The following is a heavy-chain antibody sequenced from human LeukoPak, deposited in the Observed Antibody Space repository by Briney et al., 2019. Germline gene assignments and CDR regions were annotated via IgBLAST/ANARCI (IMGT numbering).Heavy chain of an antibody. D-gene: IGHD5-18*01. CDR3: ARAVGWIQLWGNTCYFDY. V-gene: IGHV4-34*01. CDR1: GGSFSGYY. J-gene: IGHJ4*02. Sequence: SETLSLTCAVYGGSFSGYYWSWIRQPPGKGLEWIGEINHSGSTNYNPSLKSRVTISVDTSKNQFSLKLSSVTAADTAVYYCARAVGWIQLWGNTCYFDYWGQGTLVTVSS. CDR2: INHSGST.